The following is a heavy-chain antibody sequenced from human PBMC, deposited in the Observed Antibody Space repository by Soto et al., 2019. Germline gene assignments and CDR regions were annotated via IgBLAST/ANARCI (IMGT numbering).Heavy chain of an antibody. CDR2: IYNTGGT. J-gene: IGHJ4*02. V-gene: IGHV3-66*01. D-gene: IGHD3-10*01. CDR3: MRGPVHLGGEDGHRRAY. CDR1: GLTVGSNY. Sequence: EVQLVESGGGLVQPGGSLRLSCAASGLTVGSNYMSWVRQAPGKGLEWVSLIYNTGGTYYADSVKGRFVISRDNSKNTLHLLMNSLRVEDTAVYYCMRGPVHLGGEDGHRRAYWGQGTLVSVSS.